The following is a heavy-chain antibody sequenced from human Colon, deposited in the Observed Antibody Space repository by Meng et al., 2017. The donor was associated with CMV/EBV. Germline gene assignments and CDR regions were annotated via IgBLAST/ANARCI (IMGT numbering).Heavy chain of an antibody. J-gene: IGHJ4*02. CDR2: IYSGGST. CDR3: ARGDDFWSGTPFDY. D-gene: IGHD3-3*01. V-gene: IGHV3-53*01. Sequence: GGSLRLSCAASGFTVSSNYMSWVRQAPGKGLEWVSVIYSGGSTYYADSVKGRFTISRDNSKNTLYLQMNSLRAEDTAVYYCARGDDFWSGTPFDYWGQGTVVTVSS. CDR1: GFTVSSNY.